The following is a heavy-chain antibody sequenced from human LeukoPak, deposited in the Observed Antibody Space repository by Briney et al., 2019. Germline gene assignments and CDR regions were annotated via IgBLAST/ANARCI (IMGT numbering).Heavy chain of an antibody. CDR2: IYYSGST. V-gene: IGHV4-30-4*08. J-gene: IGHJ3*02. CDR1: GGSISSGDYY. CDR3: ARDGITIFGVAPPGAFDI. Sequence: SETLSLTCTVCGGSISSGDYYWSWIRQPPGKGLEWIGYIYYSGSTYYNPSLKSRVTISVDTSKNQFSLKLSSVTAADTAVYYCARDGITIFGVAPPGAFDIWGQGTMVTVSS. D-gene: IGHD3-3*01.